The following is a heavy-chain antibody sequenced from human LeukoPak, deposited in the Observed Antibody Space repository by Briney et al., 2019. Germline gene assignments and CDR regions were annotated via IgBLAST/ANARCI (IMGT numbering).Heavy chain of an antibody. CDR1: GVSISSSSYC. D-gene: IGHD5-24*01. CDR2: ICYSGST. V-gene: IGHV4-39*01. J-gene: IGHJ5*02. CDR3: ARTENYIPEDCFDP. Sequence: PSETLSLTCTVSGVSISSSSYCWGWIRQPPGKGLEWIGSICYSGSTFYNPSLKSRVTLSGDTSKNQFSLELSSVTAADTALYYCARTENYIPEDCFDPWGQGTLVTVSS.